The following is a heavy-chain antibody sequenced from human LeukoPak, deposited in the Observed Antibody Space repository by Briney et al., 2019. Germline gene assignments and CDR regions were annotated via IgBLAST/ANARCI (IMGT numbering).Heavy chain of an antibody. D-gene: IGHD1-26*01. CDR3: ARSGTYYPDY. V-gene: IGHV4-61*02. Sequence: PSETLSLTCTVSGGSISSGSYYWSWIRQPAGKGLEWIGRIYTSGSTNYNPSLKSRVTISVDTSKNQFSLKLRSVTAADTAVYYCARSGTYYPDYWGQGTLVTVSS. CDR1: GGSISSGSYY. J-gene: IGHJ4*02. CDR2: IYTSGST.